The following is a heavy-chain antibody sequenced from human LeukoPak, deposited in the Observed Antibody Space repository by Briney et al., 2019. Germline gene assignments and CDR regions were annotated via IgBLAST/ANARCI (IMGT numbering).Heavy chain of an antibody. CDR3: ARGAPSGSYYY. CDR1: GFTFSSYG. J-gene: IGHJ4*02. V-gene: IGHV3-74*01. D-gene: IGHD1-26*01. CDR2: INSDGSST. Sequence: PGGSLRLSCAASGFTFSSYGMHWVRQAPGKGLVWVSRINSDGSSTTYADSVKGRFTISRDNAKNTLYLQMNSLRAEDTAVYYCARGAPSGSYYYWGQGTLVTVSS.